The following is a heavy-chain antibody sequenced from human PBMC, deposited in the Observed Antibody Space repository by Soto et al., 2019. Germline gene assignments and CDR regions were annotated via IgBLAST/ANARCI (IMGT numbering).Heavy chain of an antibody. D-gene: IGHD2-21*02. V-gene: IGHV1-18*01. CDR3: ARDQSVGVTTGNYYYGMDV. Sequence: QVQLVQSGAEVKKPGASVKVSCKASGYTFTGLGFGGVHRPPDKGLEWWGGTTAYNGNTNYARKLQGRVTMTTDTSTSTAYMELRSLRSDDTAVYYCARDQSVGVTTGNYYYGMDVWGQGTTVTVSS. J-gene: IGHJ6*02. CDR1: GYTFTGLG. CDR2: TTAYNGNT.